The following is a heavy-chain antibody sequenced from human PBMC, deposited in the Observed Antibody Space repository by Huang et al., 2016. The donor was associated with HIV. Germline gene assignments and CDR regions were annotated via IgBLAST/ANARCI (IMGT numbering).Heavy chain of an antibody. CDR1: GGSFSGYY. CDR2: ITHSGST. CDR3: ARAPHYGSGSYYY. D-gene: IGHD3-10*01. V-gene: IGHV4-34*01. Sequence: QVQLHQWGAGLLKPSETLSLTCAVYGGSFSGYYWCWIRQPPGKGLGWIGEITHSGSTNYNPSLKSRVTISEETSKNQFSLKLSSVTAADTAVYYCARAPHYGSGSYYYWGQGTLVTVSS. J-gene: IGHJ4*02.